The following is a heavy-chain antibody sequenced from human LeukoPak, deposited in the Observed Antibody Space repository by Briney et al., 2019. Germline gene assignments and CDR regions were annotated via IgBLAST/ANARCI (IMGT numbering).Heavy chain of an antibody. CDR1: GFTFSSYA. V-gene: IGHV3-23*01. Sequence: GGSLRLSCAASGFTFSSYAMSWVRQAPGKGLECVSTISGSGGSTYYADSVKGRFTISRDNAKNSLYLQMNSLRAEDTAVYYCARDSLKVYYDSSGYYYLDYWGQGTLVTVSS. J-gene: IGHJ4*02. CDR3: ARDSLKVYYDSSGYYYLDY. CDR2: ISGSGGST. D-gene: IGHD3-22*01.